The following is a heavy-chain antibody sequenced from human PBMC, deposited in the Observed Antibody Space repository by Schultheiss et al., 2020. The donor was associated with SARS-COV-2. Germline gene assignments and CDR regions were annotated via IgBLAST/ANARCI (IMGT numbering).Heavy chain of an antibody. CDR1: GYTFTSYD. D-gene: IGHD1-26*01. J-gene: IGHJ6*02. V-gene: IGHV1-18*04. Sequence: ASLKVSCKASGYTFTSYDITWVRQAPGQGLEWMGWISAYNGNTNYAQKLQGRVTMTTDTSTSTAYMELRSLRSDDTAVYYCAKASGSYRYYYYGMDVWGQGTTVTVSS. CDR2: ISAYNGNT. CDR3: AKASGSYRYYYYGMDV.